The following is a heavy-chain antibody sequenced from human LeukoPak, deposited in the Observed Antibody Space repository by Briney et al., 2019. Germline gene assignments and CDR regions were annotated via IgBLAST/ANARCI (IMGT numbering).Heavy chain of an antibody. D-gene: IGHD2-2*02. CDR3: ARSVYCSSTSCYTAVDY. CDR2: ISYSGST. V-gene: IGHV4-61*08. J-gene: IGHJ4*02. CDR1: GGSISSGGYY. Sequence: PSETLSLTCTVSGGSISSGGYYWSWIRQPPGKGLEWIGYISYSGSTNYNPSLKSRVTISVDTSKNQFSLKLSSVTAADTAVYYCARSVYCSSTSCYTAVDYWGQGTLVTVSS.